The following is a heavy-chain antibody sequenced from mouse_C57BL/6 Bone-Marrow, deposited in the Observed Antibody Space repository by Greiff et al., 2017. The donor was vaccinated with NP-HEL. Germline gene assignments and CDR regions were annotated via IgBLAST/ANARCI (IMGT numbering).Heavy chain of an antibody. V-gene: IGHV5-6*01. D-gene: IGHD1-1*01. CDR3: ARHGSSVRYWYFDV. J-gene: IGHJ1*03. CDR2: ISSGGSYT. Sequence: VQLKQSGGDLVKPGGSLKLSCAASGFTFSSYGMSWVRQTPDKRLEWVATISSGGSYTYYPDSVKGRFTISRDNAKNTLYLQMSSLKSEDTAMYYCARHGSSVRYWYFDVWGTGTTVTVSS. CDR1: GFTFSSYG.